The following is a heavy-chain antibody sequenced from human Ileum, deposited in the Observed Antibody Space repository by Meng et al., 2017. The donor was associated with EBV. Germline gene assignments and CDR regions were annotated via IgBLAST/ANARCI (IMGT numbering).Heavy chain of an antibody. Sequence: QQEEGRGLVVPPGTSLILCVAACGFIIISYWRRWVRQSPEKGLVWIADMYDSGITTNNPSLKSRVIISAEDYNNQFSLKLTSVTSADKAVYFCAKNGEKYFEYWGQGTLVTVSS. CDR1: CGFIIISYW. V-gene: IGHV4-4*01. J-gene: IGHJ4*02. CDR2: MYDSGIT. CDR3: AKNGEKYFEY.